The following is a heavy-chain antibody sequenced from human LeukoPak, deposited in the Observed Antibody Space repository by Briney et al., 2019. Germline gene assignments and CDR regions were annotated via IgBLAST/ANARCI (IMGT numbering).Heavy chain of an antibody. J-gene: IGHJ4*02. CDR3: TTLESYDSSGYYLDY. V-gene: IGHV3-15*01. CDR1: GVTVSNAW. CDR2: IKSKTDGGTT. Sequence: GGSLRLSCAASGVTVSNAWMSWVRQAPGKGLEWVGRIKSKTDGGTTDYAAPVKGRFTISRDDSENALHLQTNSLKTEDTAVYYCTTLESYDSSGYYLDYWGQGTLVTVSS. D-gene: IGHD3-22*01.